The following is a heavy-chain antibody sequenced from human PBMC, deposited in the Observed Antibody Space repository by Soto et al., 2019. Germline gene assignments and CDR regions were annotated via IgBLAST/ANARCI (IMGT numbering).Heavy chain of an antibody. CDR2: IWYDGSKK. V-gene: IGHV3-33*08. D-gene: IGHD3-16*01. CDR1: GLTFSSYG. CDR3: VTQRGASADH. Sequence: QVQVVESGGGVVQPGRSLRLSCAVSGLTFSSYGMHWVRQAPGKGLEWVAVIWYDGSKKYYADSVKGRFTVSRDNSKNMVDLQMNSLRAGDTAVYYWVTQRGASADHWGQGTLVTVSS. J-gene: IGHJ4*02.